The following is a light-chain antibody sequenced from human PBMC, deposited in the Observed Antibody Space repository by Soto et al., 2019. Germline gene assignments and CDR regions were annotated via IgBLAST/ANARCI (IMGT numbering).Light chain of an antibody. J-gene: IGKJ4*01. V-gene: IGKV3-11*01. CDR2: DTS. CDR1: QSVSSY. CDR3: QQRYDWPLT. Sequence: EIVLTQSPATLSLSPGEGGTLSCRASQSVSSYLAWYQQKPGGAPRLLIYDTSNRATGIPSRFSGSGSGTDFTLTISSLEPEDFAVYYCQQRYDWPLTFGGGTKVEIK.